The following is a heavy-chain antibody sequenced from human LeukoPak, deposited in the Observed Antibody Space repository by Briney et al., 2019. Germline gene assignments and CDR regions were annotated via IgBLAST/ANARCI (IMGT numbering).Heavy chain of an antibody. CDR2: ISSSGTTI. V-gene: IGHV3-48*02. D-gene: IGHD6-13*01. Sequence: GGSLRLSCAASGFSFSTYSMTCVRQAPGKGLEWVSYISSSGTTIYYADSVKGRFTISRDNAKNSLYLHMNSLRDEDTAVYYCARDRYSTYWGQGTLVTVSS. CDR3: ARDRYSTY. CDR1: GFSFSTYS. J-gene: IGHJ4*02.